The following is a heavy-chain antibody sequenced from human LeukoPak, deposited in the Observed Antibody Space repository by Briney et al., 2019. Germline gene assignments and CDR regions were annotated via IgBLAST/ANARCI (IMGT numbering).Heavy chain of an antibody. J-gene: IGHJ5*02. Sequence: GGSLRLSCAASGFTFDDYGMSWVRQAPGKGLKWVSGINWNGGSTGYADSVKGRFTISRDNAKNSLYLQMNSLRAEDTALYYCARALGDIVVVVAANWFDPWGQGTLVTVSS. V-gene: IGHV3-20*04. D-gene: IGHD2-15*01. CDR2: INWNGGST. CDR1: GFTFDDYG. CDR3: ARALGDIVVVVAANWFDP.